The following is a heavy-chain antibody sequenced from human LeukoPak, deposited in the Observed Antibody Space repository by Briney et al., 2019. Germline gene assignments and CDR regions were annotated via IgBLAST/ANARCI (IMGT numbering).Heavy chain of an antibody. CDR1: GFTFSSYS. Sequence: PGGSLRLSCAASGFTFSSYSMNWVRQAPGKGLEWVSSISSSSSYIYYADSVKGRFTISRDNAKNSLYLRMNSLRAEDTAVYYCARDYYDSSGYSQLFDYWGQGTLVTVSS. D-gene: IGHD3-22*01. V-gene: IGHV3-21*01. CDR2: ISSSSSYI. J-gene: IGHJ4*02. CDR3: ARDYYDSSGYSQLFDY.